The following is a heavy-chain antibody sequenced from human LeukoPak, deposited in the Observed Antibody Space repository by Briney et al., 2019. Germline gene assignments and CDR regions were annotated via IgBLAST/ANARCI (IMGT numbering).Heavy chain of an antibody. CDR3: ARHRAIVVVPAAIFDAFDI. D-gene: IGHD2-2*01. CDR1: GGSISSSSYY. Sequence: SETLSLTCTVSGGSISSSSYYWGWIRQPPGKGLEWIGSIYYSGSTYYNPSLKSRVTISVDTSKNQFSLKLTSVTAADTAVNYCARHRAIVVVPAAIFDAFDIWGQGTMVTVSS. CDR2: IYYSGST. J-gene: IGHJ3*02. V-gene: IGHV4-39*01.